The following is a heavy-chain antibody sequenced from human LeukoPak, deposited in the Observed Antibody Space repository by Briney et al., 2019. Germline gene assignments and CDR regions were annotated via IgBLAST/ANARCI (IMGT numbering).Heavy chain of an antibody. CDR3: AKGSQWELLGLLDY. CDR2: ISWNSGSI. J-gene: IGHJ4*02. D-gene: IGHD1-26*01. V-gene: IGHV3-9*03. CDR1: GFTFDDYA. Sequence: GRSLRVSCAASGFTFDDYAMHWVRQAPGKGLEWVSGISWNSGSIGYADSVKGRFTISRDNAKNSLYLQMNSLRAEDMALYYCAKGSQWELLGLLDYWGQGTLVTVSS.